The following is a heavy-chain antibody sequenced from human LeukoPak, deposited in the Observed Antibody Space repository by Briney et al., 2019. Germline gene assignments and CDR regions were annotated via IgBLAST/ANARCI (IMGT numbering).Heavy chain of an antibody. V-gene: IGHV3-30*18. CDR3: ANVSSSWSRTGTFDY. D-gene: IGHD6-13*01. Sequence: PGRSLRLSCAASGFTFSSYGMHWVRQAPGKGLEWVAVISYDGDNKYYADSVKGRFTISRDNSKNTLYLQMNSLRAEDSAVYYCANVSSSWSRTGTFDYWGQGALVTVSS. J-gene: IGHJ4*02. CDR1: GFTFSSYG. CDR2: ISYDGDNK.